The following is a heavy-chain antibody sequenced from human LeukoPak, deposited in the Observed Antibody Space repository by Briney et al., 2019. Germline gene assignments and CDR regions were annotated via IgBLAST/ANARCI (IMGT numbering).Heavy chain of an antibody. D-gene: IGHD3-9*01. CDR2: INPNSGGT. CDR1: GYTFTGYY. V-gene: IGHV1-2*02. Sequence: ASVKVSCKASGYTFTGYYIHWVRQAPGQGLEWMGWINPNSGGTNYAQKFQGRVTMTRDTSISTAYMELRSLRSDDTAVYYCARVDILTGYYFFDSWGQGTLVTVSS. J-gene: IGHJ4*02. CDR3: ARVDILTGYYFFDS.